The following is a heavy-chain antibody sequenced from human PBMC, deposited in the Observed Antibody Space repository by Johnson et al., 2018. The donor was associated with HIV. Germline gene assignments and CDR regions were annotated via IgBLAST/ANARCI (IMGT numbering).Heavy chain of an antibody. CDR3: ARGGGYSIAAPSDAFDI. V-gene: IGHV3-20*04. D-gene: IGHD6-6*01. Sequence: MQLVESGGGVVRPGGSLRLSCAASGFSFDEYGMSWVRQAPGKGLEWVSDINWNGGSTAYAASVKGRFIIARDNARNSLYLQMNSLRAEDTAVYYCARGGGYSIAAPSDAFDIWGQGTMVTVSS. J-gene: IGHJ3*02. CDR1: GFSFDEYG. CDR2: INWNGGST.